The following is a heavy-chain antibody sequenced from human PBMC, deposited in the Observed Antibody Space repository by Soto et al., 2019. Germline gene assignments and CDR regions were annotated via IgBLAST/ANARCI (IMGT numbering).Heavy chain of an antibody. V-gene: IGHV4-59*11. CDR2: VHYTGST. CDR3: ARGTEV. J-gene: IGHJ4*02. Sequence: SETLSLTCTVSGGSISSHYWSWIRQPPGKGLEWIGFVHYTGSTSYNPSLKSRVAISLDTSKSQFFLRLNSVTAADTAVYFCARGTEVWGQGTLVTVSS. CDR1: GGSISSHY.